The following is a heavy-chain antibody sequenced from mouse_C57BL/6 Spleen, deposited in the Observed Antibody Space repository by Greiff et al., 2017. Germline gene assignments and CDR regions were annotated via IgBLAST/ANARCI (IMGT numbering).Heavy chain of an antibody. CDR2: IDPEDGDT. J-gene: IGHJ2*01. D-gene: IGHD1-1*01. CDR1: GFNIKDYY. Sequence: VQLQQSGVELVRPGASVKLSCTASGFNIKDYYMHWVKQRPEQGLEWIGRIDPEDGDTEYAPKFQGKATMTADTSSNTAYLQLSSLTSEDAAVYYCTELITTAHFDYWGQGTTLTVSS. V-gene: IGHV14-1*01. CDR3: TELITTAHFDY.